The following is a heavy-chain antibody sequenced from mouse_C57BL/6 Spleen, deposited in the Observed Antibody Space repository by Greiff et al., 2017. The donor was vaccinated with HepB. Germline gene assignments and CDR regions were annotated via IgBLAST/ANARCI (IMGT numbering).Heavy chain of an antibody. Sequence: EVQLQQSGPELVKPGASVKISCKASGYTFTDYYMNWVKQSHGKSLEWIGDINPNNGGTSYNQKFKGKATLTVDKSSSTAYMELRSLTSEDSAVYYCASPLTGTGYYCDYWGQGTTLTVSS. J-gene: IGHJ2*01. CDR3: ASPLTGTGYYCDY. V-gene: IGHV1-26*01. CDR2: INPNNGGT. D-gene: IGHD4-1*01. CDR1: GYTFTDYY.